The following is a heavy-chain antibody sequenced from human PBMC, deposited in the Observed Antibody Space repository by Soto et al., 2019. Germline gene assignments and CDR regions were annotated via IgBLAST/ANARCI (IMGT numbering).Heavy chain of an antibody. CDR3: ARSRAAVKYYYGSGAFDP. CDR2: IYSGGST. D-gene: IGHD3-10*01. V-gene: IGHV3-53*01. Sequence: GGSLRLSCAAAGFTVSSNYMSWVRQAPGKGLEWVSVIYSGGSTYYADSVKGRFTISRDNSKNTLYLQMNSLRAEDTAVYYCARSRAAVKYYYGSGAFDPWGQGTLVTVS. CDR1: GFTVSSNY. J-gene: IGHJ5*02.